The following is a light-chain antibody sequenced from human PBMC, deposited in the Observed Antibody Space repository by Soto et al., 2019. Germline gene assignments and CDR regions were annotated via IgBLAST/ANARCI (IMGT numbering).Light chain of an antibody. J-gene: IGKJ4*01. V-gene: IGKV1-9*01. CDR2: ATS. CDR1: RGISSY. Sequence: DNQLTQSPSFLSASVGDRVTITCRASRGISSYLAWYQQKPGKAPKLLMYATSTLQSGVPSRFSGSGSGTEFTLTISSLQPEDFATYYCQQLNSYPLTFGGGTKVEIK. CDR3: QQLNSYPLT.